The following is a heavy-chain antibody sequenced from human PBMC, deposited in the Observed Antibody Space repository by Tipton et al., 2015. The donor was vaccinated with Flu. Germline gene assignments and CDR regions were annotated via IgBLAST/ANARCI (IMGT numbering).Heavy chain of an antibody. CDR1: GGSISSSSFY. CDR3: ARPLNSGREYAFDI. J-gene: IGHJ3*02. V-gene: IGHV4-39*07. D-gene: IGHD1-26*01. CDR2: MYYSGST. Sequence: TLSLTCTISGGSISSSSFYWGWIRQSPGKGLEWIGSMYYSGSTYYNPSLKSRVTISMDTSKNQFSLKLNSVTAADTAVYYCARPLNSGREYAFDIWGQGTKVTVSA.